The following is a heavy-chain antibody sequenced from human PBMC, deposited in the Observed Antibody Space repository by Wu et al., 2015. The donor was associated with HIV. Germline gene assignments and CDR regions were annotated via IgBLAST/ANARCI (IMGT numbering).Heavy chain of an antibody. CDR2: INPLFGTT. CDR3: ARNTDSVATSLYSLGV. V-gene: IGHV1-69*05. CDR1: GDGFTSYA. J-gene: IGHJ6*02. Sequence: QAQLVQLGAEVKKPGSSVEVTCKASGDGFTSYAVSWVRQAPGQGLEWMGGINPLFGTTKHSQKFQDRVTFTTDESRTSAYMELSSLRYEDTAVYYCARNTDSVATSLYSLGVWGQGTTVTVS. D-gene: IGHD5-12*01.